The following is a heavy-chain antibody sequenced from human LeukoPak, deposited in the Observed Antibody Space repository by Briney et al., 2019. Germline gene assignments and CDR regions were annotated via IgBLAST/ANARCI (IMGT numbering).Heavy chain of an antibody. V-gene: IGHV3-23*01. D-gene: IGHD3-22*01. Sequence: GGTLRLSCVGSGFPFSRYVMNWVRHAPGKGLECISTITTAGGTTYYTDSVKGRFTISRDNSKNTLYLQMNSLRAEDTAVYYCAKDLGWYYYDGTEIWGQGTMVTVSS. CDR1: GFPFSRYV. CDR3: AKDLGWYYYDGTEI. CDR2: ITTAGGTT. J-gene: IGHJ3*02.